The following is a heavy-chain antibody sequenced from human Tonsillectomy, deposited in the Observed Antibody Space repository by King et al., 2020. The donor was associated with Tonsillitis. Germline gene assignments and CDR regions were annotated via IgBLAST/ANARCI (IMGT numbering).Heavy chain of an antibody. CDR2: IISMFAT. D-gene: IGHD1-26*01. CDR1: GGSLSSF. V-gene: IGHV1-69*01. CDR3: ATPREQLIRGHYYYAMDV. Sequence: QLVQSGAEVKKPGSSVKVSCKASGGSLSSFISWVRQAPGQGREWMGGIISMFATNYAQKFQGRVTITADASTSTAYMELSSLRFEDTAVYYCATPREQLIRGHYYYAMDVWGQGTTVTVSS. J-gene: IGHJ6*02.